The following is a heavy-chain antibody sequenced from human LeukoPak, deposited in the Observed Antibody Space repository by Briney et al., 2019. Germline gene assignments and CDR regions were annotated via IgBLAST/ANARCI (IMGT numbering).Heavy chain of an antibody. J-gene: IGHJ4*02. CDR3: ARGPYYYDSSGYYHPHFDY. V-gene: IGHV1-69*13. CDR2: IIPIFGTA. CDR1: GYTFTSYG. Sequence: SVKVSCKASGYTFTSYGISWVRQAPGQGLEWMGGIIPIFGTANYAQKFQGRVTITADESTSTAYMELSSLRSEDTAVYYCARGPYYYDSSGYYHPHFDYWGQGTLVTVSS. D-gene: IGHD3-22*01.